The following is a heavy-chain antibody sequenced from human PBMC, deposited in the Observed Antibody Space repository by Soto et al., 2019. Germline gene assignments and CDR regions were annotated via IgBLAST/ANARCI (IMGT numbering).Heavy chain of an antibody. CDR2: ISTYSGDT. D-gene: IGHD5-12*01. CDR3: ARHHGPTTSENWFDP. V-gene: IGHV1-18*01. Sequence: QVHLVQSGVEVKTPGASVKVSCQASGYTFFTYDISWVRQAPGQGLEWMGWISTYSGDTKYAQKFQGRVTMTTDTSTPTADLELRRLRSDDTAVYYCARHHGPTTSENWFDPWGQGTLVTVSS. CDR1: GYTFFTYD. J-gene: IGHJ5*02.